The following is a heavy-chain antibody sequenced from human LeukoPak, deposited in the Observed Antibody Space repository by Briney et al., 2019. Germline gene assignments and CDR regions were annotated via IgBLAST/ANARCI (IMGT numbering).Heavy chain of an antibody. V-gene: IGHV3-23*01. J-gene: IGHJ4*02. CDR3: ARPRGSSGQYFFDY. D-gene: IGHD3-22*01. Sequence: GGSLRLSCAASGLTFSSSAMASVRQAPGKGPEWVSTITGSGGNTYYADSVKGQFPISRDNSKHTLYLQMNSLRAEDTAVYYCARPRGSSGQYFFDYWGQGTLVTVSS. CDR1: GLTFSSSA. CDR2: ITGSGGNT.